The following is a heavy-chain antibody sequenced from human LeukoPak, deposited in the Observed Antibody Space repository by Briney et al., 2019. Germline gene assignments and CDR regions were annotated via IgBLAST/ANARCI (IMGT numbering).Heavy chain of an antibody. D-gene: IGHD6-13*01. J-gene: IGHJ4*02. V-gene: IGHV4-59*02. Sequence: PSETLSLTCTVSGGSVSIYYWSWIRQSPGEGLEWIGYIHYSGSTDYNPSLRSRVSISVDTSKNQLFLTLTSATAADTAVYYCAREYSSFDYWGQGILVTVSS. CDR3: AREYSSFDY. CDR2: IHYSGST. CDR1: GGSVSIYY.